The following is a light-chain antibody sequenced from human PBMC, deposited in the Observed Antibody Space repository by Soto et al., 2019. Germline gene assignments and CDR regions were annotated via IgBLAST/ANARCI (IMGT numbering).Light chain of an antibody. CDR2: EVS. J-gene: IGLJ3*02. V-gene: IGLV2-14*01. Sequence: QSALTQPASVSGSPGQSITISCTGTSSDVGAYNYVFWYQQHPGKAPKLMIYEVSNRPSEVSNRFSGSKSGNTASLTISGLQAGDEADYYCQSYDSSLSGGVFGGGTKLTVL. CDR1: SSDVGAYNY. CDR3: QSYDSSLSGGV.